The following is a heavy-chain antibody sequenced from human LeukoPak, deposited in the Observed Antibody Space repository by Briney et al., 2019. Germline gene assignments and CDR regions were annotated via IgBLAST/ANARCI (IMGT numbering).Heavy chain of an antibody. CDR2: ISGSGGST. CDR3: ARLTMVRGVIYGTDWYFDL. D-gene: IGHD3-10*01. V-gene: IGHV3-23*01. Sequence: GGSLRLSCAASGFTFSSYAMSWVRQAPGKGLEWVSAISGSGGSTYYADSVKGRFTISRDNSKNTLYLQMNSLRAEDTAVYYCARLTMVRGVIYGTDWYFDLWGRGTLVTVSS. J-gene: IGHJ2*01. CDR1: GFTFSSYA.